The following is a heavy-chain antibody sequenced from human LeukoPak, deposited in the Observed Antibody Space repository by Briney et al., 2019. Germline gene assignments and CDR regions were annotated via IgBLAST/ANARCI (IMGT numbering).Heavy chain of an antibody. CDR2: IYTDGSP. Sequence: PSETLSLTCTVSGASISNFYWSWIRQPAGKGLEWIGRIYTDGSPRYNPSLKSRITMSIDTSKNQFSLKLTSVTAADTAVYYCARDRPPGSDTYRLDYWGQGTLVTVSS. CDR3: ARDRPPGSDTYRLDY. D-gene: IGHD3-10*01. V-gene: IGHV4-4*07. CDR1: GASISNFY. J-gene: IGHJ4*02.